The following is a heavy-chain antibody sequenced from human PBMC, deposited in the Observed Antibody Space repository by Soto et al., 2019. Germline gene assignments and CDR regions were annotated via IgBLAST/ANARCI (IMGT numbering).Heavy chain of an antibody. CDR2: INPSGGRT. CDR3: ARDRGKWLRSGTQDYYYGMDV. V-gene: IGHV1-46*01. J-gene: IGHJ6*02. D-gene: IGHD5-12*01. CDR1: GNSFTTYY. Sequence: ASVKVSCKASGNSFTTYYMHWARQAPGQGLEWMGIINPSGGRTTYAQKFQGRVTMTRDTSTSTFHMELSSLRSEDTAVYYCARDRGKWLRSGTQDYYYGMDVWGQGTTVTVSS.